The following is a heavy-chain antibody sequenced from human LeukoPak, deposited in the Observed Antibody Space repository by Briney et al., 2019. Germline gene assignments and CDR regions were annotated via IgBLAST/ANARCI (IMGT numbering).Heavy chain of an antibody. V-gene: IGHV3-23*01. CDR2: ISDDGYST. CDR1: RFIFDNYG. J-gene: IGHJ4*02. Sequence: GGTLRLSCAASRFIFDNYGMTWVRQAPGKGLEWVSGISDDGYSTYYADSVKGRFTISRDNSKNTLYLQMNSLRAEDTAVYYCANRATGGYYFDYWGQGTLVTVSS. CDR3: ANRATGGYYFDY. D-gene: IGHD1-26*01.